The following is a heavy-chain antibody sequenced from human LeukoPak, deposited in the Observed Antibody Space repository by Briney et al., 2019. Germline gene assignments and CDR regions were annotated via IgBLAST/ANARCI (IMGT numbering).Heavy chain of an antibody. Sequence: PGGSLRLSCAASGFTFSSYAMHWVRQAPGKGLEWVAVISYDGSNKYYADSVKGRFTISRDNSKNTLYLQMNSLRAEDTAVYYCARPISLGAAVAGLIPGYWGQGTLVTVSS. CDR1: GFTFSSYA. J-gene: IGHJ4*02. D-gene: IGHD6-19*01. V-gene: IGHV3-30*04. CDR2: ISYDGSNK. CDR3: ARPISLGAAVAGLIPGY.